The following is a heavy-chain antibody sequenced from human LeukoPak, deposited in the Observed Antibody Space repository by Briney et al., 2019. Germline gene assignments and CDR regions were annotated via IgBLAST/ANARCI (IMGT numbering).Heavy chain of an antibody. CDR3: ARDGLYDSSGYHVDY. Sequence: ASVKVSCKASGYTFTSYYMHWVRQAPGQGLEWMGIINPSGGSTSYAQKFQGRVTMTRDMSTSTVYMELSSLRSDDTAVYYCARDGLYDSSGYHVDYWGQGTLVTVSS. CDR1: GYTFTSYY. D-gene: IGHD3-22*01. CDR2: INPSGGST. J-gene: IGHJ4*02. V-gene: IGHV1-46*01.